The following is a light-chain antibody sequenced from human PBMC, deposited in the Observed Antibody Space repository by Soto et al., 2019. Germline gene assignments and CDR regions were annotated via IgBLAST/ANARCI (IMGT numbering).Light chain of an antibody. CDR3: SSYTSSSTGV. CDR1: SSDVGGYNH. J-gene: IGLJ1*01. V-gene: IGLV2-14*01. Sequence: QSVLTQPASVSGSPGQSITISCTGTSSDVGGYNHVSWYQQLPGKAPKLMIYEVSNRPSGVSNRFSGSKSGNTASLTISGLQAEDEADYFCSSYTSSSTGVFGTGTKVTVL. CDR2: EVS.